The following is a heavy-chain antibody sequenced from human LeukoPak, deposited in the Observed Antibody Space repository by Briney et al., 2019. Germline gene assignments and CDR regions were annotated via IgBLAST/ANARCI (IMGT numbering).Heavy chain of an antibody. CDR1: GYTFTSYG. CDR3: ARVITFGGAYIQTHNWFDP. Sequence: ASVKVSCKASGYTFTSYGISWVRQAPGRGLEWMGGIIPIFGTATYAQKFQGRVTITADESTSTAYMELSSLRSEDTAVYYCARVITFGGAYIQTHNWFDPWGQGTLVTVSS. J-gene: IGHJ5*02. CDR2: IIPIFGTA. V-gene: IGHV1-69*13. D-gene: IGHD3-16*01.